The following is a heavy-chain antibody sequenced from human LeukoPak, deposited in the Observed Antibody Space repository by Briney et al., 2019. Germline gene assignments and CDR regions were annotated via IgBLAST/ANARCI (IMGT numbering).Heavy chain of an antibody. V-gene: IGHV3-53*01. CDR1: GLTVSGNY. Sequence: TGGSLRLSCAAFGLTVSGNYMSWVRQAPGKGLEWVSVLYSDGGTYYADSVKGRFSISRDTSKNTVYLQMNSLRDDDTAVYYCAKDTVGGDYWGQGTLVTVSS. J-gene: IGHJ4*02. CDR3: AKDTVGGDY. D-gene: IGHD4-23*01. CDR2: LYSDGGT.